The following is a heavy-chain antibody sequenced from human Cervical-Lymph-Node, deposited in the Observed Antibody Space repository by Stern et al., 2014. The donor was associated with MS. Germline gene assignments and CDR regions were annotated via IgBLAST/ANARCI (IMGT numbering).Heavy chain of an antibody. CDR2: IDWYNAT. CDR1: GFSLTTAGTR. CDR3: ARSLAGVFDF. J-gene: IGHJ4*02. Sequence: QVTLRESGPALVKPTQTLTLNCTFSGFSLTTAGTRLTWIRQTPGKALDWLGGIDWYNATFSRASLKARLTISKDTSKNQVVLSLTNVDPVDTATYYCARSLAGVFDFWGQGTMVTVSS. V-gene: IGHV2-70*04.